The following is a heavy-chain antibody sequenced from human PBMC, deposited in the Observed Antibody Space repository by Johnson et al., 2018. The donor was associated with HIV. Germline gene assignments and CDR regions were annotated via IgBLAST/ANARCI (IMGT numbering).Heavy chain of an antibody. CDR1: GFTFDDYA. V-gene: IGHV3-9*01. D-gene: IGHD6-13*01. CDR2: ISWNSGSI. J-gene: IGHJ3*01. CDR3: ARDGESQQLPLGDAFDV. Sequence: QLVESGGGLVQPGRSLRLSCAASGFTFDDYAMHWVRQAPGKGLEWVSGISWNSGSIGYAASVRCRFTISRDNSRNTLYLQMSSLRAEDTAMYYCARDGESQQLPLGDAFDVWGQGTMVTVSS.